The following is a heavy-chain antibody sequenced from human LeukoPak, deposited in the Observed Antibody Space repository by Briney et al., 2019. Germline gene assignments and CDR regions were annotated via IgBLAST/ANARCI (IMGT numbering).Heavy chain of an antibody. CDR2: IYYSGST. Sequence: SETLSLTCTVSGGSISSYYWSWIRQPPGKGLEWIGYIYYSGSTNYNPSLKSRVTISVDTSKNQFSLKLSSVTAADTAVYYCARAPTGGIFWFDPWGQGTLVTVSS. V-gene: IGHV4-59*01. CDR1: GGSISSYY. CDR3: ARAPTGGIFWFDP. J-gene: IGHJ5*02. D-gene: IGHD3-16*01.